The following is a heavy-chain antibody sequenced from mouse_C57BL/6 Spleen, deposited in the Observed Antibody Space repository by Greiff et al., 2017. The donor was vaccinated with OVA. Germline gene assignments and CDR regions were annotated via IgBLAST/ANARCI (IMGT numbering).Heavy chain of an antibody. D-gene: IGHD2-4*01. CDR1: GYSITSGYY. CDR3: ARGGDYDEFAY. V-gene: IGHV3-6*01. CDR2: ISYDGSN. J-gene: IGHJ3*01. Sequence: EVKVEESGPGLVKPSQSLSLTCSVTGYSITSGYYWNWIRQFPGNKLEWMGYISYDGSNNYNPSLKNRISITRDTSKNQFFLKLNSVTTEDTATYYCARGGDYDEFAYWGQGTLVTVSA.